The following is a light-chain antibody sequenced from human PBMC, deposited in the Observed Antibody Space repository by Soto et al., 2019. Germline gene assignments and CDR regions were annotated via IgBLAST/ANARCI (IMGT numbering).Light chain of an antibody. CDR3: QSYDSSLSGSV. Sequence: QSVLTQPPSVSGAPGQRVTISCTGSSSNIGAGYDVHWYQQLPGTAPKLLSYGNSNRTSGVPDRFSGSKSGTSASLAITGRQAEDEADYYCQSYDSSLSGSVFGGGTKLTVL. V-gene: IGLV1-40*01. CDR1: SSNIGAGYD. CDR2: GNS. J-gene: IGLJ2*01.